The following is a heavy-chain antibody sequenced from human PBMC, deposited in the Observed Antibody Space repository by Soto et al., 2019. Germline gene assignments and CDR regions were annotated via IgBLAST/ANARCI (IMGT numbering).Heavy chain of an antibody. CDR1: GGSINSYY. J-gene: IGHJ6*03. CDR2: IYYSGST. V-gene: IGHV4-59*12. Sequence: SETLSLTCTVSGGSINSYYWSWIRQPPGKGLEWIGQIYYSGSTNYNPSLKSRVTISVDTSKNQFSLKLSSVTAADTAVYYCARGLGYYYGSERYYYYMDVWGKGTTVTVSS. CDR3: ARGLGYYYGSERYYYYMDV. D-gene: IGHD3-10*01.